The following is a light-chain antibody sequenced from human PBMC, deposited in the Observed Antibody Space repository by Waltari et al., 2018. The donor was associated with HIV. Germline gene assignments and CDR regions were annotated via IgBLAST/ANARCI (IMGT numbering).Light chain of an antibody. V-gene: IGLV1-44*01. CDR3: ATWDDSLNGVV. J-gene: IGLJ2*01. Sequence: QSVLTQPPSASGTPGERVTISCSGSSSNIVSNTVNWYQHLPGTAPKVLIYSNNQRPSEVPDRFSGSKSGTSVSLAISGLQSEDEADYYCATWDDSLNGVVFGGGTKLTV. CDR1: SSNIVSNT. CDR2: SNN.